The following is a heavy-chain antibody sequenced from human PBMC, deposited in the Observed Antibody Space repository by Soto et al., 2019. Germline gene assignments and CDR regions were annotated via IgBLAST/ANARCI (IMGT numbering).Heavy chain of an antibody. J-gene: IGHJ4*02. CDR3: ERDGKNYYDGRGYYYLFAN. CDR2: ISSSSGRTI. CDR1: GFSFSAYS. D-gene: IGHD3-22*01. Sequence: EVQLVESGGGLVQPGGSLRLSCAASGFSFSAYSMNWVRQTPGKGLEWVSYISSSSGRTIYYADSVTVRFTISRDNGKNSLFMQMNSLGDEDTAVYYCERDGKNYYDGRGYYYLFANWGQGTLVTVSS. V-gene: IGHV3-48*02.